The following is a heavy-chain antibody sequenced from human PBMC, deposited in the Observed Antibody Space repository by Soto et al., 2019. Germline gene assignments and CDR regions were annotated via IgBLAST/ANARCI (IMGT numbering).Heavy chain of an antibody. Sequence: SETLSLTCTVSGGSISSSSYYWGWIRQPPGKGLEWIGSIYYSGSTYYNPSLKSRVTISVDTSKNQFSLKLSSVTAADTAVYYCARRRAFGVTTRYFDYWGQGTLVTVSS. J-gene: IGHJ4*02. CDR1: GGSISSSSYY. V-gene: IGHV4-39*01. CDR3: ARRRAFGVTTRYFDY. CDR2: IYYSGST. D-gene: IGHD4-17*01.